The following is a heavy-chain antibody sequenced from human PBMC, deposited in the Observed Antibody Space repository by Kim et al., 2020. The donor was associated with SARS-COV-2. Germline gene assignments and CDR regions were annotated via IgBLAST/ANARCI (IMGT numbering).Heavy chain of an antibody. V-gene: IGHV4-34*01. D-gene: IGHD6-13*01. CDR1: GGSFSGYY. Sequence: SETLSLTCAVYGGSFSGYYWSWIRQPPGKGLEWIGEINHSGSTNYNPSLKSRVTISVDTSKNQFSLKLSSVTAADTAVYYCARGPGSWYERYGMDVWGQGTTVTVSS. J-gene: IGHJ6*02. CDR2: INHSGST. CDR3: ARGPGSWYERYGMDV.